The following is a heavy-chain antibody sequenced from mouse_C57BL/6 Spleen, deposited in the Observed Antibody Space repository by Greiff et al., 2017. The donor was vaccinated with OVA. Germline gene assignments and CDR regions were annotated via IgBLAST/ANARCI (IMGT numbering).Heavy chain of an antibody. CDR1: GYTFTSYW. Sequence: VQLQQPGAELVKPGASVKMSCKASGYTFTSYWITWVKQRPGQGLEWIGDIYPGSGSTNYNEKFKSKATLTVDTSSSTAYLQLSSLTSEDSAVYYCARSGDGHYAMDYWGQGTSVTVSS. D-gene: IGHD2-3*01. CDR3: ARSGDGHYAMDY. CDR2: IYPGSGST. V-gene: IGHV1-55*01. J-gene: IGHJ4*01.